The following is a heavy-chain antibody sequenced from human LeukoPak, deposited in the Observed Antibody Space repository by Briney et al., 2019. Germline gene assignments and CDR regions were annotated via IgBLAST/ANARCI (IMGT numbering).Heavy chain of an antibody. CDR1: GYTFTGYY. Sequence: ASVKVSCKASGYTFTGYYTHWVRQAPGQGLEWMGWINPNSGGTNYAQKFQGRVTMTRDTSISTAYMELSRLRSDGTAVYYCARGRNYYGSENWFDPWGQGTLVTVSS. V-gene: IGHV1-2*02. J-gene: IGHJ5*02. D-gene: IGHD3-10*01. CDR3: ARGRNYYGSENWFDP. CDR2: INPNSGGT.